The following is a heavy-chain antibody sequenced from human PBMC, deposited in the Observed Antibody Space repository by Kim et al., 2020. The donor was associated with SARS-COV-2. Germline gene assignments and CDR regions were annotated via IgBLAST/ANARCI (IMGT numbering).Heavy chain of an antibody. V-gene: IGHV1-3*01. Sequence: KFQGRVTITRDTSASTAYMELSSLRSEDTAVYYCARAGIAAAGTVRYFDLWGRGTLVTVSS. D-gene: IGHD6-13*01. CDR3: ARAGIAAAGTVRYFDL. J-gene: IGHJ2*01.